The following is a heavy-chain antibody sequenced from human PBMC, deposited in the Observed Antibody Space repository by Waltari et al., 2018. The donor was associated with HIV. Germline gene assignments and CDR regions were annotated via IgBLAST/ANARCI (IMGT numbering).Heavy chain of an antibody. V-gene: IGHV3-48*01. CDR2: ISSSSGTI. CDR1: GFTFSTYS. J-gene: IGHJ4*02. Sequence: EVQLVESGGGLVQPGGSLSLSCGASGFTFSTYSMNGVRKAPGKGLEWISYISSSSGTIYDADSVKGRFTISRDNAKNSLYLQMNSLRAEDTAVYYCARDRTFDYWGQGTLVTVSS. CDR3: ARDRTFDY.